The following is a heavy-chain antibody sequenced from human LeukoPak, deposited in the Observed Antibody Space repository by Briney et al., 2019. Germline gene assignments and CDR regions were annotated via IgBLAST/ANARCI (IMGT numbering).Heavy chain of an antibody. V-gene: IGHV1-18*01. CDR2: ISANNGNT. CDR1: GYTFTSYG. J-gene: IGHJ5*02. D-gene: IGHD6-25*01. Sequence: ASVKVSCKASGYTFTSYGINWVRQAPGQGLEWMGWISANNGNTNYAQKLQGRVTMTRNTSISTAYMELSSLRSEDTAVYYCARGPRFTASWFDPRGQGTLVTVSS. CDR3: ARGPRFTASWFDP.